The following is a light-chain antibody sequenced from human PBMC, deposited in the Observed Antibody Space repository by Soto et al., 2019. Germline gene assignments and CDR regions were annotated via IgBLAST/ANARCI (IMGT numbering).Light chain of an antibody. V-gene: IGKV3-15*01. CDR3: HQYNDWPSLT. CDR1: QSVSRK. Sequence: EIVMTQSQVTLSVSPGERATLSCRASQSVSRKLAWYQQKPGQAPRLLIYGAFTRATGVPARFSGSGSGTEFTLTISSLQSEDSAVYYCHQYNDWPSLTFGGGTKVETK. J-gene: IGKJ4*01. CDR2: GAF.